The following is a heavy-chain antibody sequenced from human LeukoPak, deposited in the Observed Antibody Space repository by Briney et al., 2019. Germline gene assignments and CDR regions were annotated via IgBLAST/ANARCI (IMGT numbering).Heavy chain of an antibody. V-gene: IGHV1-69*13. CDR2: IIPIFGTA. D-gene: IGHD3-22*01. Sequence: ASVKVSCKASGGTFSSYAISWVRQAPGQGLEWMGGIIPIFGTANYAQKFQGRVTITADESTSTAYMELSSLRSEDTAVYYCARGALRDSVIVVVITSNYYYYGMDVWGQGTTVTVSS. J-gene: IGHJ6*02. CDR3: ARGALRDSVIVVVITSNYYYYGMDV. CDR1: GGTFSSYA.